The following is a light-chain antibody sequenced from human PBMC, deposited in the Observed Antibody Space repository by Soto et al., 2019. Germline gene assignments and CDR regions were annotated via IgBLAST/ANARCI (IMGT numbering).Light chain of an antibody. Sequence: EIVLTQSPGTLSLSPGERATLSCRASQSVSSSYLAWYQQKPGQAPRQLIYGASSRATGIPDRFSGSGSGTDFTLTITRLEPEDLAVYYCQHYRTSFGGGTREEIK. CDR3: QHYRTS. CDR1: QSVSSSY. J-gene: IGKJ4*01. V-gene: IGKV3-20*01. CDR2: GAS.